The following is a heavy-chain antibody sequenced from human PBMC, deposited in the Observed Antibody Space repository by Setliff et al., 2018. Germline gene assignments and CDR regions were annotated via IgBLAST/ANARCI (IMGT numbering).Heavy chain of an antibody. CDR1: GGTLSSYV. V-gene: IGHV1-69*13. Sequence: GASVKVSCKASGGTLSSYVISWVRAAPGQGLEWMGGIIPMFGTNYAQKFQGRVTITADESPSTAYMELSSLGSEDTAVYYFAGGQPLVRKYYYYMDVWGKGTTVTVSS. CDR3: AGGQPLVRKYYYYMDV. CDR2: IIPMFGT. J-gene: IGHJ6*03. D-gene: IGHD3-10*01.